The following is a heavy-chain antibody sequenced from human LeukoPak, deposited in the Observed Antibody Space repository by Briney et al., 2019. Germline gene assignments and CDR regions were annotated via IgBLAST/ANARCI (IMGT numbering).Heavy chain of an antibody. CDR1: GGSFSDYP. CDR3: VRPDRIFGVPAAFDA. D-gene: IGHD3-3*02. J-gene: IGHJ3*01. CDR2: IIPKYSAS. V-gene: IGHV1-69*01. Sequence: ASVKVSCKASGGSFSDYPINWVRQAPGQGLEWLGGIIPKYSASNYAQAFQGRVTITADESTNTVYMEMSGLRPDDAAVYYCVRPDRIFGVPAAFDAWGQGTLVAVSS.